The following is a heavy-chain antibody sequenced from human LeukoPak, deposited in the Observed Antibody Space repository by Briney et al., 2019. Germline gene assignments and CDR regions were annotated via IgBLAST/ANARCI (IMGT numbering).Heavy chain of an antibody. CDR2: ISYDGTNK. CDR1: GFTFSSYA. V-gene: IGHV3-30-3*01. CDR3: ARDREETNAYYYYYYGMDV. J-gene: IGHJ6*02. Sequence: PGGSLRLSCAASGFTFSSYAMHWVRQAPGKGLEWVAVISYDGTNKYYADSVKGRFTISRDNSKNMLHLQMNSLRAEDTAVYYCARDREETNAYYYYYYGMDVWGQGTTVTVSS.